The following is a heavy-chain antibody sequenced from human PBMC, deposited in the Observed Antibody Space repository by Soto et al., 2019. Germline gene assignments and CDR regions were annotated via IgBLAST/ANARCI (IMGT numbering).Heavy chain of an antibody. J-gene: IGHJ6*03. CDR2: INHSGST. Sequence: SETLSLTCAVYGGSFSGYYWSWIRQPPGKELEWIGEINHSGSTNYNPSLKSRVTISVDTSKNQFSLKLSSVTAADTAVYYCARAGFYDFWRGYNYYYYCMDVWGKGTTVTVSS. D-gene: IGHD3-3*01. V-gene: IGHV4-34*01. CDR1: GGSFSGYY. CDR3: ARAGFYDFWRGYNYYYYCMDV.